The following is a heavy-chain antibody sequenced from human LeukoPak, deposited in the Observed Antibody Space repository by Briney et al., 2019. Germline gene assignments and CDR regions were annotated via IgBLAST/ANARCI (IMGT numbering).Heavy chain of an antibody. J-gene: IGHJ5*02. D-gene: IGHD2-2*01. CDR1: GYTFTGYY. V-gene: IGHV1-2*02. CDR2: INPNSGGT. CDR3: ARNAYCDSTNCYAWFDP. Sequence: ASVKVSCKASGYTFTGYYMHWVRQAPGQGLEWMGWINPNSGGTNYAQNYQGRITMTRDTSTSTAYMELSSLRSDDTAVYYCARNAYCDSTNCYAWFDPWGQGTLVTVSS.